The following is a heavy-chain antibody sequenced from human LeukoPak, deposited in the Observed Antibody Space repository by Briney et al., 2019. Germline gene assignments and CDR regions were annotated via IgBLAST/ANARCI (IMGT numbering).Heavy chain of an antibody. D-gene: IGHD1-26*01. CDR1: GFTFSSYG. Sequence: GGSLRLSCAASGFTFSSYGMHWVRQAPGKGLEWVAVISYDGSNKYYADSVKGRFTIPRDNSKNTLYLQMNSLRAEDTAVYYCAKDIVGATTLYGYWGQGTLVTVSS. CDR3: AKDIVGATTLYGY. V-gene: IGHV3-30*18. J-gene: IGHJ4*02. CDR2: ISYDGSNK.